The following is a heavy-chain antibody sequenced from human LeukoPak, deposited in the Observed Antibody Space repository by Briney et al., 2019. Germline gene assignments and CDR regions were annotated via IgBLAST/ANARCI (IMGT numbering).Heavy chain of an antibody. J-gene: IGHJ4*02. CDR3: ARDARICSGGSCYFDF. Sequence: TGGSLRLSCAASVFTFSSCSMNWVRQAPGKGLEWVSSISSSSYYTYYADSVKGRFTISRDNAKNSLYLQMNSLRAEDTAVYYCARDARICSGGSCYFDFWGQGTLVTVSS. V-gene: IGHV3-21*01. CDR2: ISSSSYYT. D-gene: IGHD2-15*01. CDR1: VFTFSSCS.